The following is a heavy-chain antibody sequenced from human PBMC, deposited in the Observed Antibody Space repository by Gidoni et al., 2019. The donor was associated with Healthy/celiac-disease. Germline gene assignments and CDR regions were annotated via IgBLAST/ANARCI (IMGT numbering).Heavy chain of an antibody. V-gene: IGHV4-39*01. Sequence: QLQLQDSGPGLVKPSETLSLTCTVSSGSISSSSYYWGWIRQPPGKGLEWIGSIYYSGSTYYNPSLKSRVTISVDTSKNQFSLKLSSVTAADTAVYYCAILVGATLVWGQGTLVTVSS. CDR2: IYYSGST. J-gene: IGHJ4*02. D-gene: IGHD1-26*01. CDR1: SGSISSSSYY. CDR3: AILVGATLV.